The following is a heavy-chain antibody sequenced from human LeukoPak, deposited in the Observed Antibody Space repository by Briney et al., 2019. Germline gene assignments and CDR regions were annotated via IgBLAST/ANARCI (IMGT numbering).Heavy chain of an antibody. Sequence: GGSLRLSCAASGFNFNNYWMHWVRQVPGKGLVWVSRINTYGTNTDYADSVKGRFIISRDNAKNTLYLQMNSLRAEDTAVYYCARVLLPLYGMDVWGQGTTVTVSS. J-gene: IGHJ6*02. D-gene: IGHD3-22*01. V-gene: IGHV3-74*01. CDR2: INTYGTNT. CDR3: ARVLLPLYGMDV. CDR1: GFNFNNYW.